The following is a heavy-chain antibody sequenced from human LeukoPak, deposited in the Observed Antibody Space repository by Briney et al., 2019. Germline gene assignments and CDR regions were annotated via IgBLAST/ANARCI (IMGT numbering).Heavy chain of an antibody. CDR2: ISSSSSTI. CDR3: ARDNYADYVDVFDY. V-gene: IGHV3-48*02. CDR1: GFTFSSYG. J-gene: IGHJ4*02. D-gene: IGHD4-17*01. Sequence: PGGSLRLSCAASGFTFSSYGMHWVRQAPGKGLEWVSYISSSSSTIYYADSVKGRFTISRDNAKNSLYLQMNSLRDEDTAVYYCARDNYADYVDVFDYWGPGTLVTVSS.